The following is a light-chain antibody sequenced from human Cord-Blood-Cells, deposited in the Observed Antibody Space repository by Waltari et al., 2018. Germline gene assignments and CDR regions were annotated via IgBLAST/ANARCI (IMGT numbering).Light chain of an antibody. Sequence: QSVLTQPPSVSGAPGQRVTIPRTGSSSNIGAGYDLHWYQQLPGTAPKLLIYGNSNRPSGVPDRCSGSKSGTSASLAITGLQAEDEADYYCQSYDSSLSGYVFGTGTKVTVL. V-gene: IGLV1-40*01. J-gene: IGLJ1*01. CDR2: GNS. CDR1: SSNIGAGYD. CDR3: QSYDSSLSGYV.